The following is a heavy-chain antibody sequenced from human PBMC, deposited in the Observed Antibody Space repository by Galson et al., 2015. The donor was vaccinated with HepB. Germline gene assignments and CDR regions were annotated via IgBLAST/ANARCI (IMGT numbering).Heavy chain of an antibody. CDR2: IKQDGSEK. CDR1: GFTFSSYW. J-gene: IGHJ6*03. V-gene: IGHV3-7*03. CDR3: ARSPGATAPYYYYYYMDV. Sequence: SLRLSCAASGFTFSSYWMSWVRQAPGKGLEWVANIKQDGSEKYYVDSVKGRFTISRDNAKNSLYLQMNSLRAEDTAVYYCARSPGATAPYYYYYYMDVWGKGTTVTVSS. D-gene: IGHD1-26*01.